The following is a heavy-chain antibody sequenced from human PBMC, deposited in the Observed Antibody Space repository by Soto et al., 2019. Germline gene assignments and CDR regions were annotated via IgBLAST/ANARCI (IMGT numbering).Heavy chain of an antibody. CDR3: AREDDFCSGIRGGTYHYYGMDV. CDR2: IITIFGTA. D-gene: IGHD3-3*01. CDR1: GGSLRSYS. V-gene: IGHV1-69*13. J-gene: IGHJ6*02. Sequence: GAAVQVSCKASGGSLRSYSIIRVGLDPRDGLEWMGGIITIFGTAKYAQKFQGRVTITADESTSTAYIELSSLRSEHTAVYYCAREDDFCSGIRGGTYHYYGMDVWGQGTLVTVSS.